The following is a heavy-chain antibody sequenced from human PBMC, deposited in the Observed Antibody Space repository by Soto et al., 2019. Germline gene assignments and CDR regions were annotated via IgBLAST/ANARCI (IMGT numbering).Heavy chain of an antibody. CDR1: GFTFASSA. J-gene: IGHJ3*02. V-gene: IGHV1-58*01. CDR2: IVVGSGNT. CDR3: AAERWNQLRAFDI. Sequence: GASVKVSCKASGFTFASSAVQWVRQARGQRLEWIGWIVVGSGNTNYAQKFQERVTITRDMSTSTAYMELSSLRSEDTAVYYCAAERWNQLRAFDIWGQGTMVTVSS. D-gene: IGHD1-1*01.